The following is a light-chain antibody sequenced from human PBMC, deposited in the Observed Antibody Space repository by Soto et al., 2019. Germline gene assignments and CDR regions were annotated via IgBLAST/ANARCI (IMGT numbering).Light chain of an antibody. CDR2: DVS. Sequence: QSVLTQPASVSWSTGQSITISCTGTSSDVGGYNYVSWYQEHPGKAPKLMIYDVSNRPSGVSNRFSGSKSGNTASLTISGLQAEDEADYYCSSYTTDSTYVFGTGTKVTVL. CDR1: SSDVGGYNY. CDR3: SSYTTDSTYV. J-gene: IGLJ1*01. V-gene: IGLV2-14*01.